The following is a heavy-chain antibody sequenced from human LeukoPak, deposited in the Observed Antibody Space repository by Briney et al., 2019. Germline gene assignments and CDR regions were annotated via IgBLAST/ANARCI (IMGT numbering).Heavy chain of an antibody. CDR1: GYTFTGHY. Sequence: ASVKVSCKASGYTFTGHYVHWVRQAPGQGLEWMGWISAYNGNTNYAQKLQGRVTMTTDTSTSTAYMELRSLRSDDTAVYYCARDEGAMITFGGVIVQTDAFDIWGQGTMVTVSS. D-gene: IGHD3-16*02. V-gene: IGHV1-18*04. CDR2: ISAYNGNT. CDR3: ARDEGAMITFGGVIVQTDAFDI. J-gene: IGHJ3*02.